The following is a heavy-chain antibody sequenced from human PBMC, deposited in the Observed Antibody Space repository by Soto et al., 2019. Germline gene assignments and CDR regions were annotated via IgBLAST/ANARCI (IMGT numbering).Heavy chain of an antibody. CDR2: IYHSGST. Sequence: SETLSLTCAVSGYSISSGYYWGWIRQPPGKGLEWIGSIYHSGSTYYNPSLKSRVTISVDTSKNQFSLKLSSVTAADTAVYYCARDRHFWSGPKWFDPWGTGTLVTVSS. V-gene: IGHV4-38-2*02. J-gene: IGHJ5*02. CDR1: GYSISSGYY. D-gene: IGHD3-3*02. CDR3: ARDRHFWSGPKWFDP.